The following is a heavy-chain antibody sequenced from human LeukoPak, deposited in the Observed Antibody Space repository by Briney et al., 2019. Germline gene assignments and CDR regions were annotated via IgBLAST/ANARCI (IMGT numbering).Heavy chain of an antibody. CDR1: GGSISSYY. J-gene: IGHJ3*02. Sequence: SETLSLTCTVSGGSISSYYWSWIRQPAGKGLEWIGRIYTSGSTNYNPSLKSRVTMSVDTSKNQFSLKLSSVTAAVTAVYYCARRSIVATVFDAFDIWGQGTMVTVSS. CDR2: IYTSGST. V-gene: IGHV4-4*07. CDR3: ARRSIVATVFDAFDI. D-gene: IGHD5-12*01.